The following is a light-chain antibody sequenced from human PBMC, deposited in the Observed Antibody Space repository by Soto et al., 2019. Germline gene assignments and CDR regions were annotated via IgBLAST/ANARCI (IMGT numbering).Light chain of an antibody. CDR2: DNN. CDR3: GTWDSSLSAYV. Sequence: QSVLTQPPSVFAAPGQKVTISCSGSSSNIGNNYVSWYQQLPGTAPKLLIYDNNKRPSGIPDRFSGSKSGTSATLGITGLQTGDEADYYCGTWDSSLSAYVFGTGTKLTVL. V-gene: IGLV1-51*01. J-gene: IGLJ1*01. CDR1: SSNIGNNY.